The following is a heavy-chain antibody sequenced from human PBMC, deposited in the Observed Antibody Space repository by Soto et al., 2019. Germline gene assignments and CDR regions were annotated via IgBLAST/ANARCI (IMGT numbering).Heavy chain of an antibody. D-gene: IGHD2-2*01. CDR3: ARAQLRDCNSTNCPQGYYRMDV. CDR1: GGTFSSYA. CDR2: IIPIFGST. V-gene: IGHV1-69*01. J-gene: IGHJ6*02. Sequence: QVQLVQSGSEVKKPGSSVKVSCRDSGGTFSSYAISWVRQAPGQGLEWMGGIIPIFGSTNYPQKFQGRVTITADGSTSIAYIEVRSLRSDETAVYYCARAQLRDCNSTNCPQGYYRMDVWGQGTTVTVSS.